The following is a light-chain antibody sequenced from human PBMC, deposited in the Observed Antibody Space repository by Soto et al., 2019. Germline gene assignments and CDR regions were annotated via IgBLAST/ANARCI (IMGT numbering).Light chain of an antibody. CDR1: QSVSSN. J-gene: IGKJ5*01. V-gene: IGKV3-11*01. CDR2: GAS. CDR3: QQRSNWPIT. Sequence: EIVMTQSPATLSVSPGERATLSCWASQSVSSNLAWYQQKPGQAPRLLIYGASTRATGIPARFSGSGSGTDFTLTISSLEPEDFAVYYCQQRSNWPITFGQGTRLEIK.